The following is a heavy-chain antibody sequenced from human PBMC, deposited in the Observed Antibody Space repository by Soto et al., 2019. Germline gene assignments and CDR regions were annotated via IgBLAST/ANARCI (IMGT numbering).Heavy chain of an antibody. D-gene: IGHD3-22*01. J-gene: IGHJ4*02. CDR2: ISAYNGNT. CDR1: GYTFTSYG. CDR3: ARDNKPPPVGYFVY. V-gene: IGHV1-18*01. Sequence: ASVKVSCKASGYTFTSYGISWVRQAPGQGLEWMGWISAYNGNTNYAQKLQGRVTMTTDTSTSTAYMELRSLRSDDTAVYYCARDNKPPPVGYFVYWGQGTLVTVSS.